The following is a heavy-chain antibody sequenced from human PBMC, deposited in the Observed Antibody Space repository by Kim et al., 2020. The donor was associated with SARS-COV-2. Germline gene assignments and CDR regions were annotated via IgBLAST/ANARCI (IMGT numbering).Heavy chain of an antibody. Sequence: GGSLRLSCAASGFTFDDYAMHWVRQAPGKGLEWVSGISWSSVRIGYADSVKGRFTVSRDNAKNSLYLQMNSLRAEDTALYYCAKDNGSNTRLYYYYGMDVWGQGTTVTVSS. CDR3: AKDNGSNTRLYYYYGMDV. CDR2: ISWSSVRI. J-gene: IGHJ6*02. CDR1: GFTFDDYA. D-gene: IGHD1-26*01. V-gene: IGHV3-9*01.